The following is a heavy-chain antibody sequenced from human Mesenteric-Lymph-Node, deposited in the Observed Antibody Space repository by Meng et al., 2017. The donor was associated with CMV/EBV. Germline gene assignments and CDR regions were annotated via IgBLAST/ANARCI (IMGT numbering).Heavy chain of an antibody. CDR1: GFSFSDYY. V-gene: IGHV3-11*01. Sequence: GGSLRLSCAASGFSFSDYYMSWLRQAQGKGLEWVSYLSGDGATIFYADSVKGRFTISRDNGKRSLFLQMNSLRVEDTAVYYCATLGTSVYYYGLDVWGQGTTVTVSS. J-gene: IGHJ6*02. D-gene: IGHD6-6*01. CDR3: ATLGTSVYYYGLDV. CDR2: LSGDGATI.